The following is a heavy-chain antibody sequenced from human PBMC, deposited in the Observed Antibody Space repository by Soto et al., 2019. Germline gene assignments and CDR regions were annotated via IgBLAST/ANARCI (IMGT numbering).Heavy chain of an antibody. V-gene: IGHV3-30-3*01. CDR2: ISYDGSNT. CDR3: ARRPVTHYFDY. CDR1: GFTFSNYA. Sequence: PGGSLRLSCAASGFTFSNYAMHWVRQAPGKGLEWVAVISYDGSNTYYADSVKGRFTISRDNSKNTLYLQMDSLRAEDTAVYYCARRPVTHYFDYWGQGTLVTVSS. J-gene: IGHJ4*02. D-gene: IGHD4-17*01.